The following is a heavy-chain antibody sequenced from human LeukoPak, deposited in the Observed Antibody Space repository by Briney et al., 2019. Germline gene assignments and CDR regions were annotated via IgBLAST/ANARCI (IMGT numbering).Heavy chain of an antibody. J-gene: IGHJ6*03. V-gene: IGHV1-69*05. CDR2: IIPIFGTA. D-gene: IGHD6-19*01. CDR3: GKSPPRQWLSDYYYLDV. CDR1: GGTFSSYA. Sequence: SVTVSFTASGGTFSSYAFKWVRQAPGQGLEWMGGIIPIFGTANYAQKFQGRVTITTDESTNTAYMELSSLKSEDTAVYYCGKSPPRQWLSDYYYLDVWGKGTTVIVSS.